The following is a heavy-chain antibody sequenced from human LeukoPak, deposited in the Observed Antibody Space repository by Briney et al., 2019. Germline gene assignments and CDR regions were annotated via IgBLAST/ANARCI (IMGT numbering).Heavy chain of an antibody. V-gene: IGHV1-2*02. Sequence: GSSVKVSCKASGYTFSGYYMHWVRQAAGQGLEWMGWINPNSGGTNYAQKFQRRVTMTRDTSISTAYMELSRLRSDDTAVYYCARDIRRGYSSGFDYWGQGTLVTVSS. CDR2: INPNSGGT. J-gene: IGHJ4*02. D-gene: IGHD6-19*01. CDR1: GYTFSGYY. CDR3: ARDIRRGYSSGFDY.